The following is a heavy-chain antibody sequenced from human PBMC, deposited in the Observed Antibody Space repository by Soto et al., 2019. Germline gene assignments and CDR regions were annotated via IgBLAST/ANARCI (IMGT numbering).Heavy chain of an antibody. V-gene: IGHV3-21*01. Sequence: EVQLVESGGGLVKPGGSLRLSCAASGFTFSSYSMNWVRQAPGKGLEWVSSISSGSDYIFYADSVKGRFTISRDNAKKSMFLQKNSLTAEDTAVYYVARSPVGDAFNVWGQGTVVTVSS. CDR1: GFTFSSYS. CDR3: ARSPVGDAFNV. J-gene: IGHJ3*01. CDR2: ISSGSDYI.